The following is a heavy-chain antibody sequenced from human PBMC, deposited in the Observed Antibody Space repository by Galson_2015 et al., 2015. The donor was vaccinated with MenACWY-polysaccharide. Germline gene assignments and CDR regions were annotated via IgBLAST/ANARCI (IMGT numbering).Heavy chain of an antibody. CDR2: ISYDGGT. CDR1: GDSITSGGYF. CDR3: ASCARSVSNRYWFDP. D-gene: IGHD2-21*01. V-gene: IGHV4-31*03. Sequence: TLSLTCTVSGDSITSGGYFWSWLRQHPGEGLGWIASISYDGGTYYNPSLKSRVTISVDTPKNQFSLKLNSVTAADTAVYYCASCARSVSNRYWFDPSGPGTLVTVSS. J-gene: IGHJ5*02.